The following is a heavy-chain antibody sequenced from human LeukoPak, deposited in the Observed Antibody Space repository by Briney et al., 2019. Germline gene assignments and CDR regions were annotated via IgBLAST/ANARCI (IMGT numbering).Heavy chain of an antibody. D-gene: IGHD5-18*01. Sequence: PGGSLRLSCAASGITVNRNYMSWVRQAPGKGLEWVSVIYSGGSTFYADSVEGRFTISRDNSQNTLYLQMNSLRAEDTAVYYCARAWDTTVVTLRLYYWGQGTLVTVSS. J-gene: IGHJ4*02. CDR2: IYSGGST. CDR1: GITVNRNY. CDR3: ARAWDTTVVTLRLYY. V-gene: IGHV3-66*01.